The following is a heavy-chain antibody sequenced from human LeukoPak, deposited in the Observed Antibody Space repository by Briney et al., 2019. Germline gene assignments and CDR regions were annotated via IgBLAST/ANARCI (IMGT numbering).Heavy chain of an antibody. CDR2: IYSGGST. CDR1: GFNVSTYY. J-gene: IGHJ4*02. V-gene: IGHV3-53*01. CDR3: ARGLGYCTSTTCLLPFDY. Sequence: GGSLRLSCAASGFNVSTYYMTWIRQAPGKGLECVSVIYSGGSTYYADSVKGRFTVSRDNSKNTLYLQMNSLRAEDTAMYYCARGLGYCTSTTCLLPFDYWGQGTLVTVSS. D-gene: IGHD2-2*01.